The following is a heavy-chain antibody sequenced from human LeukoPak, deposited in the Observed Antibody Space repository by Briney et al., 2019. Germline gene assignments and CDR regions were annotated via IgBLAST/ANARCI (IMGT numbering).Heavy chain of an antibody. V-gene: IGHV4-59*08. J-gene: IGHJ4*01. CDR3: ARQAANRRYFDY. CDR2: IYYSGST. CDR1: GGSISGYY. D-gene: IGHD1-14*01. Sequence: SETLSLTCTVSGGSISGYYWSWIRQPPGKGLEWFGYIYYSGSTNYNPSLKSRVPMSVDTSKNQFSLRLSSVTAADTAIYYCARQAANRRYFDYWGHGTLVTVSS.